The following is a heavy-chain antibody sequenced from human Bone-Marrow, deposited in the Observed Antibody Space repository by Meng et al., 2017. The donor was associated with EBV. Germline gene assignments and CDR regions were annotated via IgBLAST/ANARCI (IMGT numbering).Heavy chain of an antibody. CDR2: INPNSGGT. CDR3: ARDLTNDYFDY. J-gene: IGHJ4*02. D-gene: IGHD3-3*01. Sequence: QLQLVQSRAEVKKPGASVKVSCKASGYTFSGYYMHWVRQAPGQGLEWMGRINPNSGGTNYAQKFQGRVTMSRDTSISTAYMELSRLRSDDTALYYCARDLTNDYFDYWGQGTLVTVSS. CDR1: GYTFSGYY. V-gene: IGHV1-2*06.